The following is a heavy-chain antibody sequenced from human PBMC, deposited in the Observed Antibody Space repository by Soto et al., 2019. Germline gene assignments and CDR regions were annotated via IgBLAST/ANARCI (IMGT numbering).Heavy chain of an antibody. CDR2: ISSSSSYI. CDR3: VRPDGIAAAGDCVGRFDP. CDR1: GFTFSIYS. J-gene: IGHJ5*02. D-gene: IGHD6-13*01. V-gene: IGHV3-21*01. Sequence: GGSLRLSCAASGFTFSIYSMNWVRQAPGKGLEWVSSISSSSSYIYYADSVKGRFTISRDNAKNSLYLQMNGLRAEDTAVYYCVRPDGIAAAGDCVGRFDPWGQGTLVTVYS.